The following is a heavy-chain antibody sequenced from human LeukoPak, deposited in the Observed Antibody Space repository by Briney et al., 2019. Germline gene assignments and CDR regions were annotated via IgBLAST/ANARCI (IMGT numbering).Heavy chain of an antibody. J-gene: IGHJ4*02. CDR1: GGTLSSYA. V-gene: IGHV1-69*13. CDR2: IIPIFGTA. Sequence: GASVKVSCKASGGTLSSYAISWVRQATGPGLEWMGGIIPIFGTANYAQKFQGRVTITADESTSTAYMELSSLRSEDTAAYYCASSGAHSSSWVYWGQGTLVTVSS. CDR3: ASSGAHSSSWVY. D-gene: IGHD6-13*01.